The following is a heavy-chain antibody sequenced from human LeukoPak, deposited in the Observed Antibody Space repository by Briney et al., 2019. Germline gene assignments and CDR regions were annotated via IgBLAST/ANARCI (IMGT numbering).Heavy chain of an antibody. V-gene: IGHV1-2*02. J-gene: IGHJ4*02. CDR3: ARVRAAAGTLSI. CDR2: INPNSGGT. CDR1: GYTFTGYY. D-gene: IGHD6-13*01. Sequence: ASVTVSCKASGYTFTGYYMHWVRQAPGQGLEWMGWINPNSGGTNYAQKFQGRVTMTRDTSISTAYMELSRLRSDDTAVYYCARVRAAAGTLSIWGQGTLVTVSS.